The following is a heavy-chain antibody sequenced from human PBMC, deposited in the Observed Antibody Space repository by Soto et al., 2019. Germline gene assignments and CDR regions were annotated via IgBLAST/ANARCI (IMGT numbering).Heavy chain of an antibody. V-gene: IGHV1-18*01. D-gene: IGHD2-21*02. CDR3: ARGVPSCGGDCYSILDFDY. CDR1: GYTFTSYG. Sequence: QVQLAQSGAEVKKPGASVKVSCKASGYTFTSYGISWVRQAPGQGLEWMGWISAYNGNTNYAQKLQGRVTMTTDTSTSTAYMELRSLRSDDTAVYYCARGVPSCGGDCYSILDFDYWGQGTLVTVSS. J-gene: IGHJ4*02. CDR2: ISAYNGNT.